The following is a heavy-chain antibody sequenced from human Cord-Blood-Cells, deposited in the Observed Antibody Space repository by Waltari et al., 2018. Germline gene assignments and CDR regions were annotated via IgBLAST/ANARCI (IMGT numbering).Heavy chain of an antibody. CDR1: GFTFSSYS. CDR3: AREDGYNEGVDY. Sequence: EVQLVESGGGLVKPGGSLRLSCAASGFTFSSYSMNWVRQAPGKGLEWVSSISSSSSYRYYADSVKGRFTISRDNAKNSLYLQMNSLRAEDTAVYYCAREDGYNEGVDYWGQGTLVTVSS. D-gene: IGHD5-12*01. V-gene: IGHV3-21*01. J-gene: IGHJ4*02. CDR2: ISSSSSYR.